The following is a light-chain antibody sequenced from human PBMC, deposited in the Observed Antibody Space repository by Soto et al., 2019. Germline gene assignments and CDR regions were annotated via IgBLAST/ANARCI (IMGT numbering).Light chain of an antibody. CDR3: CSYAGNSEV. V-gene: IGLV2-23*02. J-gene: IGLJ1*01. CDR2: EVT. CDR1: SVDVGGYNL. Sequence: QSVLTQPASVSGAPGQSITMPCTGTSVDVGGYNLVSWYQQHPGKAPKLMIYEVTERPSGVSNRFSGSKSGNTASLTISGLQPDDEADYYCCSYAGNSEVFGTGTKVTVL.